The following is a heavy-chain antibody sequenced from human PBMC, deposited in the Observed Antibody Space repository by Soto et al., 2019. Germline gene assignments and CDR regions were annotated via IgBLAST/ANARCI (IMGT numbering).Heavy chain of an antibody. J-gene: IGHJ5*02. V-gene: IGHV3-48*03. CDR2: ISSSGSTI. Sequence: PGGSLRLSCAASGFTFSSYEMNWVRQAPGKGLEWVSYISSSGSTIYYADSVKGRFTISRDNAKNSLYLQMNSLRAEDTAVYYCARLYSSSWAHWFDPWGQGTLVTAPQ. D-gene: IGHD6-13*01. CDR1: GFTFSSYE. CDR3: ARLYSSSWAHWFDP.